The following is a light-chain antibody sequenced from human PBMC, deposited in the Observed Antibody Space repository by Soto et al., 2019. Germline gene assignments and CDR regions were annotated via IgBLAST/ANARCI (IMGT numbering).Light chain of an antibody. CDR2: EVS. J-gene: IGLJ3*02. V-gene: IGLV2-14*01. CDR3: SSYTTTTRL. Sequence: QSALTQPASVSGSPGQSITISCTGTSSDIGSNNYVSWFQQRPGKAPTLIIYEVSNRPSGVSTHFSGSKSGNTASLTIYGLLPEYEPEYYCSSYTTTTRLFGGGTKVTVL. CDR1: SSDIGSNNY.